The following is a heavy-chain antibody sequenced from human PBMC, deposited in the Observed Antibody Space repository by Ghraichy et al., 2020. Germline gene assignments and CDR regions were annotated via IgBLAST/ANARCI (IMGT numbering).Heavy chain of an antibody. CDR2: INHSGST. Sequence: SETLSLTCAVYGGSFSCYYWSWIRQPPGKGLEWIGEINHSGSTNYNPSLKSRVTISVDTSKNQFSLKLSSVTAADTAVYYCARGTLGSGTDGTQKAFDYWGQGTLVTVSS. V-gene: IGHV4-34*01. CDR1: GGSFSCYY. CDR3: ARGTLGSGTDGTQKAFDY. J-gene: IGHJ4*02. D-gene: IGHD3-10*01.